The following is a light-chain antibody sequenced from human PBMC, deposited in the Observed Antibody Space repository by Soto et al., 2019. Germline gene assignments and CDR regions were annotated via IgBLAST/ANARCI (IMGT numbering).Light chain of an antibody. Sequence: DIQMTQSPSSLSASVGDRVTITCRASQGILNYLAWYQQKPGQVPELLIQAASTLQPGVPSRFSGSGSGTEFTLTINSLQPEDVSTYYCQKYDSAPWTCGQGTKVEIK. V-gene: IGKV1-27*01. CDR2: AAS. CDR3: QKYDSAPWT. CDR1: QGILNY. J-gene: IGKJ1*01.